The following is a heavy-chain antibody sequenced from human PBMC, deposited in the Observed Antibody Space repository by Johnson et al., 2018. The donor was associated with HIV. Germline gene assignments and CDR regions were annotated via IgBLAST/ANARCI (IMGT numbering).Heavy chain of an antibody. CDR2: ISYDGSNK. V-gene: IGHV3-30*14. Sequence: QVQLVESGGGVVQPGRSLRLSCAASGFTFSSYAIHWVRQAPAKGLEWVAVISYDGSNKYYADSVKGRFTISRENAKNSLYLQMNSLRAGDTAVYYCARGLSSGYSGYAFDIWGQGTMVTVSS. CDR3: ARGLSSGYSGYAFDI. J-gene: IGHJ3*02. D-gene: IGHD3-22*01. CDR1: GFTFSSYA.